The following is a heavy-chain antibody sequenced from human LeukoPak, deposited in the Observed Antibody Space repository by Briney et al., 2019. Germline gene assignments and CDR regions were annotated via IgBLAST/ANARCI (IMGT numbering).Heavy chain of an antibody. D-gene: IGHD1-26*01. CDR3: ARADSGSYSSWFDP. V-gene: IGHV1-2*02. Sequence: ASVKVSCKASGYTFTAYYMHWLRQAPGQGLECMGGINPNSGDANYAQKFQGRVTMTRDTSISTAYLELSRLRSDDTAVYYCARADSGSYSSWFDPWGQGTLVTVSS. J-gene: IGHJ5*02. CDR1: GYTFTAYY. CDR2: INPNSGDA.